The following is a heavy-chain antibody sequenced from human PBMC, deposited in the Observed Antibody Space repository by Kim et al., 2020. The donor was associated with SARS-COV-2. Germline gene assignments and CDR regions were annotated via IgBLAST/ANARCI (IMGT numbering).Heavy chain of an antibody. CDR2: IIPIFGTA. CDR3: ARDWFTMVRGVVVGAIYGMDV. Sequence: SVKVSCKASGGTFSSYAISWVRQAPGQGLEWMGGIIPIFGTANYAQKFQGRVTITADESTSTAYMELSSLRSEDTAVYYCARDWFTMVRGVVVGAIYGMDVWGQGTTVTVSS. CDR1: GGTFSSYA. D-gene: IGHD3-10*01. V-gene: IGHV1-69*13. J-gene: IGHJ6*02.